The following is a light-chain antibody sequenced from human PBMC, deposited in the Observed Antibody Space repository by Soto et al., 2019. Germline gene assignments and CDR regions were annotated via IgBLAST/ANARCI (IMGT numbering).Light chain of an antibody. CDR1: QSINSNY. CDR2: GAS. V-gene: IGKV3-20*01. CDR3: QQYDSSPLT. J-gene: IGKJ1*01. Sequence: EIVMTQSPDTLSLSPGERATLSCRASQSINSNYLAWYQQKPGQGPRPLIYGASSRATGIPDRFSGSGSGTDFTRTISRLEPEDFAVYYCQQYDSSPLTFGQGTKVEIK.